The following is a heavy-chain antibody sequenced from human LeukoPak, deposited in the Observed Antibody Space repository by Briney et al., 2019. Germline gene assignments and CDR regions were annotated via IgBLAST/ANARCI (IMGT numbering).Heavy chain of an antibody. D-gene: IGHD3-10*01. CDR2: INPSGGST. CDR1: GYTFTSYY. Sequence: ASVKVSCKASGYTFTSYYMHWVRQAPGQGLEWMGIINPSGGSTSYAQKFQGRVTMTRDTSTSTAYMELSSLRSEDTAVYYCASGRGYGSGSYGGAFDIWGQGTMVTVSS. CDR3: ASGRGYGSGSYGGAFDI. V-gene: IGHV1-46*01. J-gene: IGHJ3*02.